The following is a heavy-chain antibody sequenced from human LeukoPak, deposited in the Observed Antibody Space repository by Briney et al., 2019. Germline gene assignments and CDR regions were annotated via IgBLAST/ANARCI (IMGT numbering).Heavy chain of an antibody. CDR1: GGSISSYY. J-gene: IGHJ5*02. D-gene: IGHD3-22*01. CDR2: IYTSGST. V-gene: IGHV4-4*07. Sequence: SETLSLTCTVSGGSISSYYWSWIRQPAGKGLKWIGRIYTSGSTNYNPSLKSRVTMSVDTSKNQFSLKLSSVTAADTAVYYCARGGNYYDSSGYNWFDPWGQGTLVTVSS. CDR3: ARGGNYYDSSGYNWFDP.